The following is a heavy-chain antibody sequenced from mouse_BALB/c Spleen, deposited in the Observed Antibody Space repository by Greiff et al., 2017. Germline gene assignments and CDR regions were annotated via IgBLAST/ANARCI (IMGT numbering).Heavy chain of an antibody. V-gene: IGHV7-3*02. CDR3: ARIYYDYRVSE. CDR1: GFTFTDYY. J-gene: IGHJ3*02. Sequence: EVKVVESGGGLVQPGGSLRLSCATSGFTFTDYYMSWVRQPPGKALEWLGFIRNKANGYTTEYSASVKGRFTISRDNSQSILYLQMNTLRAEDSATYYCARIYYDYRVSEWGQGTLVTVSA. D-gene: IGHD2-4*01. CDR2: IRNKANGYTT.